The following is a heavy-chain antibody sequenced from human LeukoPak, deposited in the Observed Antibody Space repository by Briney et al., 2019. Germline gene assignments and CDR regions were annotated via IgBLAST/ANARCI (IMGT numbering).Heavy chain of an antibody. D-gene: IGHD4-17*01. J-gene: IGHJ2*01. Sequence: ASVMVSCKASGYNFTNYYMHWVRQAPGQGLEWMGIINPSGGSTSYAQKFQGRVTMTRDTSTSTVYMELSSLRSEDTAVYYCARSLRCPDRFDLWGRGTLVTVSS. CDR3: ARSLRCPDRFDL. CDR2: INPSGGST. CDR1: GYNFTNYY. V-gene: IGHV1-46*01.